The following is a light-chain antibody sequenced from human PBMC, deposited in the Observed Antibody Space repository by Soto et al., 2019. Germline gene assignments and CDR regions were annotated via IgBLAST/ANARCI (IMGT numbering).Light chain of an antibody. CDR1: QSVSSRY. Sequence: EIVLTQSPGTLSLSPGERATLSCRASQSVSSRYLAWYQQKPGQAPGLLIYGASSRATGIPDRFSGSGSGTDFNLTISRLEPEDFAVYYCQQYGSSTPLYTFGQGTKLEIK. J-gene: IGKJ2*01. V-gene: IGKV3-20*01. CDR3: QQYGSSTPLYT. CDR2: GAS.